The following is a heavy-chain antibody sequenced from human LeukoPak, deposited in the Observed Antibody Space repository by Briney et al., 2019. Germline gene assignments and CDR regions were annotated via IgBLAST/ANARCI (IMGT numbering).Heavy chain of an antibody. CDR2: IWYDGSNK. J-gene: IGHJ3*02. CDR1: GFTFSSYG. CDR3: AKDQAAAGTRGDAFDI. Sequence: PGGSLRLSCAAPGFTFSSYGMHWVRQAPGKGLELVAVIWYDGSNKYYADSVKGRFTISRDNSKNTLYLQMNSLRAEDTAVYYCAKDQAAAGTRGDAFDIWGQGTMVTVSS. D-gene: IGHD6-13*01. V-gene: IGHV3-33*06.